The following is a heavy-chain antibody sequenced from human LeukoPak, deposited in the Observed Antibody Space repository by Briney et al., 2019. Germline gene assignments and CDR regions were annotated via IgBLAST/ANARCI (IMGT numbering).Heavy chain of an antibody. CDR2: IYSGGST. CDR3: ATQGWMEVYYFDY. D-gene: IGHD2-15*01. CDR1: GFTVSSNY. V-gene: IGHV3-53*01. Sequence: GGSLRLSCAASGFTVSSNYMSWVRQAPGKGLEWVSVIYSGGSTYYADSVKGRFTISRDNSKNTLYLQMNSLRAEDTAVYYCATQGWMEVYYFDYWGQGTLVTVSS. J-gene: IGHJ4*02.